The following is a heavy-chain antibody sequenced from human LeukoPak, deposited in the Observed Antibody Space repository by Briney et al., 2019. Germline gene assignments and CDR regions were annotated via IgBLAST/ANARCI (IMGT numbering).Heavy chain of an antibody. V-gene: IGHV3-72*01. J-gene: IGHJ6*02. CDR2: SRNKASSYTT. Sequence: GGSQRLSCAASGFKFSDHYIDWVRQAPGKGLEWVGRSRNKASSYTTDYAASVEGRFTISRDVSESSLYLQMNSLRTEDTAVYYCGRIAISANNGMDVWGQGTTVTVTS. CDR1: GFKFSDHY. D-gene: IGHD1/OR15-1a*01. CDR3: GRIAISANNGMDV.